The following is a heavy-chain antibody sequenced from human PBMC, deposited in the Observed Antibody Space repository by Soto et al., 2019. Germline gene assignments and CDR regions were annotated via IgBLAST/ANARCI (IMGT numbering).Heavy chain of an antibody. V-gene: IGHV3-30*03. Sequence: GGSLRLSCAASGFTFSNDAMHWVRQAPGKGLEWVAVITYDGFTQNYADSVRGRFTVSRDNSKSTLSLQMNSLRPDDTAVYYCGRGPFSSSYIDYWGQGTLVTVSS. CDR1: GFTFSNDA. D-gene: IGHD6-6*01. J-gene: IGHJ4*02. CDR3: GRGPFSSSYIDY. CDR2: ITYDGFTQ.